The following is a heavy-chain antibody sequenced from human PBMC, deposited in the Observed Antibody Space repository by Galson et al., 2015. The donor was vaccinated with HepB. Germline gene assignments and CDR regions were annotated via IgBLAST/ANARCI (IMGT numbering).Heavy chain of an antibody. Sequence: SLRLSCAASGFTFSSYGMHWVRQAPGKGLEWVAVISYDGSNKYYADSVKGRFTISRDNSKNTLYLQMNSLRAEDTAVYYCAKVVGSGSYAGWYFDLWGRGTLVTVSS. J-gene: IGHJ2*01. D-gene: IGHD1-26*01. V-gene: IGHV3-30*18. CDR1: GFTFSSYG. CDR2: ISYDGSNK. CDR3: AKVVGSGSYAGWYFDL.